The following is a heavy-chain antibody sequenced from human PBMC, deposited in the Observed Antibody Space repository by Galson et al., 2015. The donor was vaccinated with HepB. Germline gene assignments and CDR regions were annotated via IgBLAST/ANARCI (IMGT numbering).Heavy chain of an antibody. Sequence: SVKVSCKASGYTFTSYGISWVRQAPGQGLEWMGWISAYNGNTNYAQKLQGRVTMTTDTSTSTAYMELRSLRSDDTAVYYCARQTYYYDSSGYYDNVYYFDYWGQGTLVTVSS. CDR1: GYTFTSYG. D-gene: IGHD3-22*01. J-gene: IGHJ4*02. CDR2: ISAYNGNT. CDR3: ARQTYYYDSSGYYDNVYYFDY. V-gene: IGHV1-18*01.